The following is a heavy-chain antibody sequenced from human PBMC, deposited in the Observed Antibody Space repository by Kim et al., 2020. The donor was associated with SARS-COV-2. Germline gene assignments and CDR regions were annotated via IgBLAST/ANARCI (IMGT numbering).Heavy chain of an antibody. CDR3: ASHASPAFYCGGDCYPPYYYYGMDV. CDR1: GYTFTSYY. V-gene: IGHV1-46*01. D-gene: IGHD2-21*02. CDR2: INPSGGST. Sequence: ASVKVSCKASGYTFTSYYMHWVRQAPGQGLEWMGIINPSGGSTSYAQKFQGRVTMTRDTSTSTVYMELSSLRSEDTAVYYCASHASPAFYCGGDCYPPYYYYGMDVWGQGTTVTVSS. J-gene: IGHJ6*02.